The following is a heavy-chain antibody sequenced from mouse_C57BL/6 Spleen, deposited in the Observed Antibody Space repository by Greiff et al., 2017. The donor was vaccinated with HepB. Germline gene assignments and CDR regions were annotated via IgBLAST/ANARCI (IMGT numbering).Heavy chain of an antibody. CDR1: GYTFTSYW. CDR3: ARRNDYDGDFDY. CDR2: IDPSDSET. Sequence: QVQLQQPGAELVRPGSSVKLSCKASGYTFTSYWMHWVKQRPIQGLEWIGNIDPSDSETHYNQKFKDKATLTVDKSSSTAYMQLSSLTSEDSAVYYCARRNDYDGDFDYWGQGTTLTVSS. D-gene: IGHD2-4*01. J-gene: IGHJ2*01. V-gene: IGHV1-52*01.